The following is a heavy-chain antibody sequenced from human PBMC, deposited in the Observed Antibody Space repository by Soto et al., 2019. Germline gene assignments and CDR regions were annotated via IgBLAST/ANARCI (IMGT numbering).Heavy chain of an antibody. D-gene: IGHD1-26*01. J-gene: IGHJ6*02. CDR1: GYTFTSYG. CDR2: ISAYNGNT. CDR3: ARAGFSGSYYSDYGMDV. V-gene: IGHV1-18*01. Sequence: QVQLVQSGAEVKKPGASVKVSCKASGYTFTSYGISWVRQAPGQGLEWMGWISAYNGNTNYAQKLQGRVTMTTDTSTSPAYMELRSLRSDDTAVYYCARAGFSGSYYSDYGMDVWGQGTTVTVSS.